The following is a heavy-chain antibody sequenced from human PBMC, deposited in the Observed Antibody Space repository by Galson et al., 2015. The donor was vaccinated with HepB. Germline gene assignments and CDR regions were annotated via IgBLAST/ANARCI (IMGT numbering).Heavy chain of an antibody. V-gene: IGHV3-23*01. CDR3: AKDMEWLVPIYHFDY. CDR2: ISGSGGST. CDR1: GFTFSSHA. D-gene: IGHD6-19*01. J-gene: IGHJ4*02. Sequence: SLRLSCAASGFTFSSHAMSWVRQAPGKGLAWVSGISGSGGSTHCADSVKGRFTISRDNSKNTLYLQMNSLRAEDTAVYYCAKDMEWLVPIYHFDYWGQGTLVTVSS.